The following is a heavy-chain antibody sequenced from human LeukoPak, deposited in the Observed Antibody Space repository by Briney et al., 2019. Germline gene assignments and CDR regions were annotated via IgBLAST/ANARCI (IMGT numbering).Heavy chain of an antibody. V-gene: IGHV1-46*01. CDR1: GYTFTSYY. CDR3: ARREYYYDSSGYYRDNWFDP. J-gene: IGHJ5*02. D-gene: IGHD3-22*01. Sequence: ASVKVSCKASGYTFTSYYMHWVRQAPGQGLEWMGIINPSGGSTSYAQKFQGRVTISVDTSKNQFSLKLSSVTAADTAVYYCARREYYYDSSGYYRDNWFDPWGQGTLVTVSS. CDR2: INPSGGST.